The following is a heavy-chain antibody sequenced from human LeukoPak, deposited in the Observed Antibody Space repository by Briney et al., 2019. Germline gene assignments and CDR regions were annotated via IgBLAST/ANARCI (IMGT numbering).Heavy chain of an antibody. D-gene: IGHD2-8*01. CDR2: IKQDGSDK. V-gene: IGHV3-7*01. J-gene: IGHJ4*02. CDR3: ARDVSLMY. CDR1: GFTFSGYW. Sequence: GGSLRLSCAASGFTFSGYWMSWVRQAPGNGLEWVANIKQDGSDKYYVDSVKGRFTISRDNTKNSLCLQMDSLRAEDTAVYYCARDVSLMYWGQGTLVTVSS.